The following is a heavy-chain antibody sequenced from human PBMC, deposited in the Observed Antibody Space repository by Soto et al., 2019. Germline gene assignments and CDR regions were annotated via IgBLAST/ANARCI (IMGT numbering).Heavy chain of an antibody. J-gene: IGHJ6*02. CDR2: IIPIFGTA. Sequence: QVQLVQSGAEVKKPGSSVKVSCKASGGTFSSYAISWVRRAPGQGLEWMGGIIPIFGTANYAQKFQGRVTITADESTSTAYMELSSLRSEDTAVYYCAQIDYCTNGVCYSYGMDVWGQGTTVTVSS. D-gene: IGHD2-8*01. CDR3: AQIDYCTNGVCYSYGMDV. V-gene: IGHV1-69*01. CDR1: GGTFSSYA.